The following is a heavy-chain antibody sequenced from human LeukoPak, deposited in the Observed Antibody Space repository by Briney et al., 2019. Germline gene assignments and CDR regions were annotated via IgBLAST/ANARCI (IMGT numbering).Heavy chain of an antibody. V-gene: IGHV3-23*01. J-gene: IGHJ6*03. CDR2: ISASGHYT. CDR3: IDV. CDR1: GFTFSNSA. D-gene: IGHD3-16*01. Sequence: PGGSLRLSCEASGFTFSNSAMSWVRQAPGKGLEWVSGISASGHYTYNADSAKGRFTISRDNSKNTLYYCAKDGSWGDFYFYFYIDVWGKGTTVTVSS.